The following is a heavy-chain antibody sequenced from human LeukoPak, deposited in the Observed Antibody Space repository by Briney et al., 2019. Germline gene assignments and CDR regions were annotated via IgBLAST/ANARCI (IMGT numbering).Heavy chain of an antibody. CDR2: ISGGGDST. CDR1: GFIFSNYA. D-gene: IGHD3-22*01. CDR3: AKSRARREGSSGSVDY. V-gene: IGHV3-23*01. J-gene: IGHJ4*02. Sequence: GRSLRLSCAASGFIFSNYAMSWVRQAPGKGLEWVSAISGGGDSTYYADSVKGRFTISRDNSKNSLFLQMYSLRAEDAAMYYCAKSRARREGSSGSVDYWGQGTLVTVSS.